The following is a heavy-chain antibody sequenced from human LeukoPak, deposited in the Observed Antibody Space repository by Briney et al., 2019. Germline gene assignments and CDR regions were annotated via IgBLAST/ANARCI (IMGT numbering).Heavy chain of an antibody. CDR3: ARISLDAFDI. J-gene: IGHJ3*02. CDR1: GFTFSSYW. Sequence: GGSQRLSCVASGFTFSSYWMTWVRQAPGKGLERVANIKQDGSEKYYVDSVKGRFTISRDNAKNSLYLQMNSLRAEDTAVYYCARISLDAFDIWGQGTMVTVSS. CDR2: IKQDGSEK. V-gene: IGHV3-7*04.